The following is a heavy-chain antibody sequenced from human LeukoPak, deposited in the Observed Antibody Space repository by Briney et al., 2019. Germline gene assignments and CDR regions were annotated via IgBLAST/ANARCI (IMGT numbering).Heavy chain of an antibody. CDR3: ARDGARLDV. CDR2: ITGDTGDP. Sequence: ASVKVPCKASGYSFTDYAINWVRQAPGQGLEWMGWITGDTGDPTYARGFTGRFVFSLDTSVTTAYLQINNLKADDTAVYYCARDGARLDVWGQGTMVTVSS. V-gene: IGHV7-4-1*02. D-gene: IGHD4/OR15-4a*01. CDR1: GYSFTDYA. J-gene: IGHJ3*01.